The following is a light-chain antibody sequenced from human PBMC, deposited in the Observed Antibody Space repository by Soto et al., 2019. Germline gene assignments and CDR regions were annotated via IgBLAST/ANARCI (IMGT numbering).Light chain of an antibody. Sequence: QAVLGQLTSVCGSPGQSIAISCTGTSSDVGGYNYVSWHQQHPGKAPKVFISVVINRPAGVSNRFSGSKSGNTASLTISGLQAEAEADYYCSSYRSGGTFVFGSGTKVTVL. CDR2: VVI. J-gene: IGLJ1*01. CDR1: SSDVGGYNY. CDR3: SSYRSGGTFV. V-gene: IGLV2-14*01.